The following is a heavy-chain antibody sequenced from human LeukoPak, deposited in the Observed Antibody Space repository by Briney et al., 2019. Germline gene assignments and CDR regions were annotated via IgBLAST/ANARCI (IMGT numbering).Heavy chain of an antibody. CDR2: IYYSGST. D-gene: IGHD6-13*01. CDR3: ARVGWPAAGTYYYGMDV. V-gene: IGHV4-59*01. CDR1: GGSISSYY. Sequence: SETLSLTCTVSGGSISSYYWSWIRQPPGKGLEWIGYIYYSGSTNYNPSLKSRVTISVDTSKNQFSLKLSSVTAADTAVYYCARVGWPAAGTYYYGMDVWGQGTTVTVSS. J-gene: IGHJ6*02.